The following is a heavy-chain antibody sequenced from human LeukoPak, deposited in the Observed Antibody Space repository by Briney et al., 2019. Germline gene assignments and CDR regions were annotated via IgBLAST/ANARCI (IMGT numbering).Heavy chain of an antibody. CDR3: AGSMTTVTPDY. Sequence: SETLSLTCAVYGGSFSGYYWSWIRQPPGKGLEWIGEINHSGSTNYNPSLKSRVTISVDTSKNQFSLKLSSVTAADTAVYYCAGSMTTVTPDYWGQGTLVTVSS. CDR2: INHSGST. D-gene: IGHD4-17*01. CDR1: GGSFSGYY. V-gene: IGHV4-34*01. J-gene: IGHJ4*02.